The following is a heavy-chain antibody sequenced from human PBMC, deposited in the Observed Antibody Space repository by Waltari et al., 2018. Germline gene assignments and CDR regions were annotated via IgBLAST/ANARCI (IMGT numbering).Heavy chain of an antibody. V-gene: IGHV4-59*01. CDR2: VYYSGTT. Sequence: QVQLQESGPRLVKPSETLSLTCSVSGGSIRSYYWAWIRQSPGTVLQWIGYVYYSGTTNYSPSLKSRVTMSVDSSRNEISLKMTSVTAADTAVYYCARIGYKTYGMDVWGRGTPVTVSS. D-gene: IGHD1-20*01. CDR3: ARIGYKTYGMDV. J-gene: IGHJ6*02. CDR1: GGSIRSYY.